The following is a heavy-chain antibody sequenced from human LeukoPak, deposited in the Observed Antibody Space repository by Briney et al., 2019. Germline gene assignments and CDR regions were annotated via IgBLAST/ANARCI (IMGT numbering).Heavy chain of an antibody. V-gene: IGHV3-30-3*01. CDR1: GFTFSSYA. D-gene: IGHD1-1*01. J-gene: IGHJ4*02. CDR3: TTALYDWNDVNY. Sequence: GGSLRLSCAASGFTFSSYAMHWVRQAPGKGLEWVAVISYDGSNKYYADSVKGRFTISRDNSKNTLYLQMNSLRAEDTAVYYCTTALYDWNDVNYWGQGTLVTVPS. CDR2: ISYDGSNK.